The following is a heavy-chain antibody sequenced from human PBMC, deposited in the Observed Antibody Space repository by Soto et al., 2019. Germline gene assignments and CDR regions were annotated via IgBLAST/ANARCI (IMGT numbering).Heavy chain of an antibody. CDR1: GFTFSSYA. CDR3: AKDSGGGGYSYGRCDY. CDR2: ISGSGGDT. Sequence: PGGSLSLSCAASGFTFSSYAMTWVRQAPGKGLEWVSGISGSGGDTYYIDSVKGRFTISRDNSKNTLYLQMNSLRAEDTAVYYCAKDSGGGGYSYGRCDYCRQGPLVTVSS. J-gene: IGHJ4*02. D-gene: IGHD5-18*01. V-gene: IGHV3-23*01.